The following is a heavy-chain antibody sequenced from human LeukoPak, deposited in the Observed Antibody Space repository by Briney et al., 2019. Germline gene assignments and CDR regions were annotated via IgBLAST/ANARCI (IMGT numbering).Heavy chain of an antibody. CDR1: GGSISSGGYY. CDR3: ASLDIVATIDY. Sequence: SETLSLTCTVSGGSISSGGYYWSWIRQHPGKGLEWIGYIYYSGSTYYNPSLKSRVTISVDTSKNQFSLKLSSVTAADTAVYYCASLDIVATIDYWGQGTLVTVSS. D-gene: IGHD5-12*01. J-gene: IGHJ4*02. V-gene: IGHV4-31*03. CDR2: IYYSGST.